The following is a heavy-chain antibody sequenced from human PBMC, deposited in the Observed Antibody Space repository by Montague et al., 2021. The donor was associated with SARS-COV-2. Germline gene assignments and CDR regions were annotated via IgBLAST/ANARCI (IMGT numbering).Heavy chain of an antibody. CDR2: FYYTGYT. Sequence: TLSLTCTVSGGSIDTGGFYWTWIRQRPGKGLEWIGCFYYTGYTDYNPSLKSRAIISEDMSNNQFSLKLSSVTAADTAVYYCARGGRGSRYHLLSGTWFDPWGQGTLVTVSS. CDR1: GGSIDTGGFY. CDR3: ARGGRGSRYHLLSGTWFDP. J-gene: IGHJ5*02. V-gene: IGHV4-31*03. D-gene: IGHD2-2*01.